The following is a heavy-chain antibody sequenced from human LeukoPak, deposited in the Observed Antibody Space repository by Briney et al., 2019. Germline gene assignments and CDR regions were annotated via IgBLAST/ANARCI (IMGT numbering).Heavy chain of an antibody. Sequence: EASVKVSCKTSGYTFTGYYMHWVRQAPGQGLEWMRWINPNNGATNYAQNFQGRVTLTRDTSISTAYMELRGLRSDDTAVYYCARASTPSCSGTTCFLDYWGQGSLVTVSS. V-gene: IGHV1-2*02. CDR2: INPNNGAT. J-gene: IGHJ4*02. CDR1: GYTFTGYY. D-gene: IGHD2-15*01. CDR3: ARASTPSCSGTTCFLDY.